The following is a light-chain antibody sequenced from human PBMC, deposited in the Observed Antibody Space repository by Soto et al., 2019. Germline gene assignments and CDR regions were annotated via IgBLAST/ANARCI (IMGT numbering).Light chain of an antibody. Sequence: DIVMTQSPLSLPVTPGEPASISCRSSQSLLHSNGYNYLDWYLQKPGQSPQLLIYLGSNRASGVPDRFSGSGSGTDFTLKIRRVEAEDVGVYYCMQALQTRNTFGQGTKLEIK. CDR1: QSLLHSNGYNY. CDR2: LGS. CDR3: MQALQTRNT. J-gene: IGKJ2*01. V-gene: IGKV2-28*01.